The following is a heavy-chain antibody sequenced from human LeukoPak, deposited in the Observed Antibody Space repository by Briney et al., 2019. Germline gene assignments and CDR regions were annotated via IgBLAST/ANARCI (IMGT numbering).Heavy chain of an antibody. CDR3: ARDEGTVDAFDI. D-gene: IGHD1-1*01. Sequence: ASVKVSCKASGYTFTSYYMHWVRQAPGQGLEWMGGIIPIFGTANYAQKFQGRVTITADKSTSTAYMELSSLRSEDTAVYYCARDEGTVDAFDIWGQGTMVTVSS. J-gene: IGHJ3*02. CDR2: IIPIFGTA. V-gene: IGHV1-69*06. CDR1: GYTFTSYY.